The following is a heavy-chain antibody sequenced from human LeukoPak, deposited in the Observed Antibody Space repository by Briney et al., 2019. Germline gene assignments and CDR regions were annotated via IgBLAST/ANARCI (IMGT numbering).Heavy chain of an antibody. J-gene: IGHJ4*02. Sequence: GGSLGLSCAASGFTFSSYEMNWVRQAPGKGPEWVSYISSSGSTVYYADSVKGRFTISRDNAKNSLYLQMHSLRAEDTAIYYCATSGYYFEYWGQGTLVTVSS. CDR3: ATSGYYFEY. CDR2: ISSSGSTV. D-gene: IGHD3-22*01. CDR1: GFTFSSYE. V-gene: IGHV3-48*03.